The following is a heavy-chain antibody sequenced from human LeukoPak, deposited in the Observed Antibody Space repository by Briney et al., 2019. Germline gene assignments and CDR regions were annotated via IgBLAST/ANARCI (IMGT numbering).Heavy chain of an antibody. D-gene: IGHD6-6*01. CDR2: ISYDGGKE. V-gene: IGHV3-30-3*01. J-gene: IGHJ5*02. CDR3: ARDRNSASSNNWFDP. CDR1: GFTFSSYA. Sequence: GGSLRLSCTASGFTFSSYALHWVRQAPGKGLEWVSVISYDGGKEYYADSVKGRFTISRDNSKNTLYLQMNSLRGEDTAVYYCARDRNSASSNNWFDPWGQGTLVTVSS.